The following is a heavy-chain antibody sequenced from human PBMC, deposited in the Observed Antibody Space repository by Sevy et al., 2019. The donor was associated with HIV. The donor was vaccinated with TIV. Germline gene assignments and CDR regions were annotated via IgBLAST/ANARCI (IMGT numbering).Heavy chain of an antibody. Sequence: GGSLRLSCAVSGFSFDSYGMTWVRQAPGKGLEWVSGISGSGTRTYYADSVKGRFIFSRENSKNTLYLQMNSLRSEDTAIYYCAKGGGHYDPDEIGYYFYYYNMDVWGKGTTVTVSS. CDR2: ISGSGTRT. J-gene: IGHJ6*03. D-gene: IGHD3-22*01. V-gene: IGHV3-23*01. CDR1: GFSFDSYG. CDR3: AKGGGHYDPDEIGYYFYYYNMDV.